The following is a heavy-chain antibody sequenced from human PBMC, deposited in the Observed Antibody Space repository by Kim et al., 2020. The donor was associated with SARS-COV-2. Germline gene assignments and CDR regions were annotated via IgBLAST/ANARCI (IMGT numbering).Heavy chain of an antibody. V-gene: IGHV3-30*18. J-gene: IGHJ6*03. Sequence: GGSLRLSCAASGFTFSSYGMHWVRQAPGKGLEWVAVISYDGSNKYYADSVKGRFTISRDNSKNTLYLRMNSLRAEDTAVYYCAKAHAYGDYSYYYYMDVWGKGTTVTVSS. CDR3: AKAHAYGDYSYYYYMDV. CDR2: ISYDGSNK. D-gene: IGHD4-17*01. CDR1: GFTFSSYG.